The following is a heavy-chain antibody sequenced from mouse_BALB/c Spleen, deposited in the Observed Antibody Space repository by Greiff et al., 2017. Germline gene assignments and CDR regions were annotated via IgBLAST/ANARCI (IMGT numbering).Heavy chain of an antibody. V-gene: IGHV2-9*02. CDR2: IWAGGST. Sequence: VHLVESGPGLVAPSQSLSITCTVSGFSLTSYGVHWVRQPPGKGLEWLGVIWAGGSTNYNSALMSRLSISKDNSKSQVFLKMNSLQTDDTAMYYCARGSRYDYDGGFAYWGQGTLVTVSA. CDR3: ARGSRYDYDGGFAY. D-gene: IGHD2-4*01. J-gene: IGHJ3*01. CDR1: GFSLTSYG.